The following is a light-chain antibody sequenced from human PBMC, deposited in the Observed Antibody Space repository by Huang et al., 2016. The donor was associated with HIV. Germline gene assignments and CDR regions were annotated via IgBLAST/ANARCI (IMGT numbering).Light chain of an antibody. V-gene: IGKV3-15*01. CDR1: QSVTSN. J-gene: IGKJ3*01. CDR2: GAS. CDR3: QRYDNWPKFT. Sequence: EIVMTQSPATLSVSPGERATLSRRASQSVTSNLAWYKQKPGQAPRLLVYGASTRATGIPARFSGSGSGTEFTLTISSLQSEDFAVYYCQRYDNWPKFTFGPGTKVDIK.